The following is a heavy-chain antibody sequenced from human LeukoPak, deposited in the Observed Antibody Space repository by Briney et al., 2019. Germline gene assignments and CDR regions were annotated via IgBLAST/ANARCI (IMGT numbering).Heavy chain of an antibody. V-gene: IGHV4-59*08. J-gene: IGHJ5*02. CDR2: IYYSGST. D-gene: IGHD4-23*01. Sequence: SETLSLTCTVSGGSISSYYWSWIRQPPGKGLEWIGYIYYSGSTNYNPSLKSRVTISVDTSKNQFSLKLSSVTAADTAVYYCARGQRSTTVVKTGENWFDPWGQGTLVTVSS. CDR1: GGSISSYY. CDR3: ARGQRSTTVVKTGENWFDP.